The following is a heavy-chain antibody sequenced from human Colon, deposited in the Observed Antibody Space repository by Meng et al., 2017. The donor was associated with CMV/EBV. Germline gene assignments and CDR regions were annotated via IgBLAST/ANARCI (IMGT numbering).Heavy chain of an antibody. CDR1: GGSVSSGGYY. CDR3: ARDCSSTRCYEGYRAFDI. Sequence: GSLSLTCNVSGGSVSSGGYYWSWIRQPPGKGLEWIGYIYYSGGTNYNPSLKSRVTISVDTSKNQFSLRLSSVTAADTAVYYCARDCSSTRCYEGYRAFDIWGQGTKVTVSS. D-gene: IGHD2-2*01. V-gene: IGHV4-61*08. CDR2: IYYSGGT. J-gene: IGHJ3*02.